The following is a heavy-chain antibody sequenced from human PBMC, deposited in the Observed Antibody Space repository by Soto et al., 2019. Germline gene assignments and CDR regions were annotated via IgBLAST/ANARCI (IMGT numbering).Heavy chain of an antibody. CDR1: GGSISNSFYY. V-gene: IGHV4-31*03. D-gene: IGHD3-16*02. Sequence: PSETLSLTCTVSGGSISNSFYYWSWIRQVPGKGPEWIGYIHYSGTTHYNPSLKSRLTISLDTSKNQFSLRLGSVTAADTAVYFCARDRSHYVWAISRTYGMDVWGQGTSVTVSS. CDR3: ARDRSHYVWAISRTYGMDV. J-gene: IGHJ6*02. CDR2: IHYSGTT.